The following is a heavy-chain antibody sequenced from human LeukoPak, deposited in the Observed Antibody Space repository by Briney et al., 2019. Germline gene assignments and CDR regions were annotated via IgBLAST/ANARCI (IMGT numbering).Heavy chain of an antibody. CDR2: IYYSGST. V-gene: IGHV4-39*07. CDR1: GGSISSSSNN. J-gene: IGHJ6*03. Sequence: SETLSLTCTVSGGSISSSSNNWGWIRQPPGKGLKWIGSIYYSGSTNYNPSLKSRVTMSVDTSKNQFSLELSSVTALDTAVYYCARTGYRGSMDVWGKGTTVTISS. D-gene: IGHD5-18*01. CDR3: ARTGYRGSMDV.